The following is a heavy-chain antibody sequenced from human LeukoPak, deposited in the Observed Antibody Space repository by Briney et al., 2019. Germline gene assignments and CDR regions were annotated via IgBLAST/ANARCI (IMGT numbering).Heavy chain of an antibody. V-gene: IGHV4-4*07. CDR1: GGSISSYY. CDR2: IYTSGST. CDR3: ARASGGNPLTYFYYYMDV. D-gene: IGHD4-23*01. Sequence: KSSETLSLTCTVSGGSISSYYWSWIRQPAGKGLEWIGRIYTSGSTNYNPSLKSRVTMSVDTSKNQFSLQLNSVTPEDTAVYYCARASGGNPLTYFYYYMDVWGKGTTVTVSS. J-gene: IGHJ6*03.